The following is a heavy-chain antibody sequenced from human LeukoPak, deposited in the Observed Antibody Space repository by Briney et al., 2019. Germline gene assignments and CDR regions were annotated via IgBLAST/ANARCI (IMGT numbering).Heavy chain of an antibody. CDR1: GGSISSGDYY. J-gene: IGHJ4*02. D-gene: IGHD5-18*01. V-gene: IGHV4-61*08. CDR3: ARYSYGGYYFDY. CDR2: IHSTGST. Sequence: SQTLSLTCTVSGGSISSGDYYWSWIRQPPGKGLEWIGYIHSTGSTNYNPSLKSRVTISVDTSKNQFSLKLTSVTAADTAVYYCARYSYGGYYFDYWGQGTLVTVSS.